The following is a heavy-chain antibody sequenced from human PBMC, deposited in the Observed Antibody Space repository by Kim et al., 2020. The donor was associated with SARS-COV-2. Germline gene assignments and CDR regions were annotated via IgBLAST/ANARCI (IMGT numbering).Heavy chain of an antibody. Sequence: GGSLRLSCATSGFIFNDSGMHWIRQPPGKGLQWVSFIGGDGGTTSSADSVKGRFTISRDNSKNSLTLQMDSLTTDDNGIDVYAKDLQGGEYSRSSTDHWG. CDR3: AKDLQGGEYSRSSTDH. CDR2: IGGDGGTT. V-gene: IGHV3-43*02. J-gene: IGHJ4*01. CDR1: GFIFNDSG. D-gene: IGHD6-6*01.